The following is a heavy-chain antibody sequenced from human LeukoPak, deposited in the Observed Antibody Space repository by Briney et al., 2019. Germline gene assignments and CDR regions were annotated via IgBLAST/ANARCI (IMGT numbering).Heavy chain of an antibody. J-gene: IGHJ6*02. CDR3: ARGVQACMDV. CDR2: ISYDGSNK. D-gene: IGHD3-3*01. V-gene: IGHV3-30-3*01. Sequence: GRTLRLSCAASGFTLSSYSLHWVRQAPGKGLEWVAIISYDGSNKYYADSVKGRFTISRDNSKNTLYVQMNSLRTEDTAVYYCARGVQACMDVWGQGTTVTVSS. CDR1: GFTLSSYS.